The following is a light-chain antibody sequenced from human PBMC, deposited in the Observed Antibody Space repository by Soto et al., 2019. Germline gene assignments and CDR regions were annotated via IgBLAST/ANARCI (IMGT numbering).Light chain of an antibody. CDR2: GAS. CDR3: QQYGSSTLT. V-gene: IGKV3-20*01. Sequence: IVWTESPGTLSLSPGERATLSCRGSQSVSSSYLAWYQQKPGQAPRLLLYGASSRATGIPDRFSVGGSGTDGTLTINGLEPEDVAVYYGQQYGSSTLTFCGGTKVDI. CDR1: QSVSSSY. J-gene: IGKJ4*01.